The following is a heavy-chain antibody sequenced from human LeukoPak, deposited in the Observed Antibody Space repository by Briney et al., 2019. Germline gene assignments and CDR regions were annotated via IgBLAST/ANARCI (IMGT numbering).Heavy chain of an antibody. CDR3: ARGQTFRYFDWYTVTYYYYYYMDV. CDR2: ISYDGSNK. J-gene: IGHJ6*03. D-gene: IGHD3-9*01. V-gene: IGHV3-30*01. Sequence: GRSLRLSCAASGFTFSSYAMHWIRQAPGKGLEWVAVISYDGSNKYYADSVKGRFTISRDNSKNTLYLQMNSLRAEDTAVYYCARGQTFRYFDWYTVTYYYYYYMDVWGKGTTVTVSS. CDR1: GFTFSSYA.